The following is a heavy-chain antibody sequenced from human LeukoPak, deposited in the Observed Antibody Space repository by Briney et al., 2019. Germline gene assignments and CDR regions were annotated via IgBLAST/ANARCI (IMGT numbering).Heavy chain of an antibody. Sequence: SETLSLTCTVSGGSISSYYWSWIRQPAGKGLEWIGRIYSSGNTDYNPSLKSRVTMSADTSKNQFSLKVNSVTAADTAVYYCARELAAAADRALDYWGQGTLVTVSS. J-gene: IGHJ4*02. D-gene: IGHD6-13*01. CDR2: IYSSGNT. V-gene: IGHV4-4*07. CDR3: ARELAAAADRALDY. CDR1: GGSISSYY.